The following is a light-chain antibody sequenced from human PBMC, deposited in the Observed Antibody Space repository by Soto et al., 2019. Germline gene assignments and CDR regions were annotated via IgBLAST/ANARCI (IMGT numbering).Light chain of an antibody. CDR2: DVS. Sequence: ALTQPASVSGSPGQSITISCTGTSSDIGRYNFVSWYQQLPGKAPKLMIYDVSNRPSGVSIRFSGSKSGNTASLTISGLQAEDEADYYCSSYTSISVIFGGGTKLTVL. V-gene: IGLV2-14*01. CDR1: SSDIGRYNF. J-gene: IGLJ2*01. CDR3: SSYTSISVI.